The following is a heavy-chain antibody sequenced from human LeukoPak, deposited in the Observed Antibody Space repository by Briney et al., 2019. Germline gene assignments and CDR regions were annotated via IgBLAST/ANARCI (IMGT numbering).Heavy chain of an antibody. CDR3: ASWGDYYGSGHRNAFDI. J-gene: IGHJ3*02. CDR1: GGSISSYY. CDR2: IYYSGST. D-gene: IGHD3-10*01. V-gene: IGHV4-59*12. Sequence: SETLSLTCTVYGGSISSYYWSWIRQPPGKGLEWIGYIYYSGSTNYNPSLKSRVTISVDTSKNQFSLKLSSVTAADTAVYYCASWGDYYGSGHRNAFDIWGQGTMVTVSS.